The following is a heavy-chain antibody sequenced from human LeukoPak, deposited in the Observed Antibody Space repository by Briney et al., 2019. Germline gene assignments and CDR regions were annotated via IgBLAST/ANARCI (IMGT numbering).Heavy chain of an antibody. CDR1: GYTLTSYG. CDR3: ARHLGSGWYGAFDI. J-gene: IGHJ3*02. V-gene: IGHV1-18*01. Sequence: ASVKVSCKASGYTLTSYGISWVRQAPGQGLEWMGWISAYNGNTNYAQKLQGRVTMTTDTSTSTAYMELRSLRPDDTAVYYCARHLGSGWYGAFDIWGQGTMVTVSS. D-gene: IGHD6-19*01. CDR2: ISAYNGNT.